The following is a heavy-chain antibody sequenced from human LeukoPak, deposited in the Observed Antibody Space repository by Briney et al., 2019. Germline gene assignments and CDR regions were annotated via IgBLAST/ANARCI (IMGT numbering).Heavy chain of an antibody. CDR1: GGSISSSSYY. V-gene: IGHV4-39*01. CDR3: ARREGGWLRFLDY. Sequence: SSETLSLTCTVSGGSISSSSYYWGWIRQPPGKGLEWIGSIYYSGSTYYNPSLKSRVTISVDTSKNQFSLKLSSVTAADTAVYYCARREGGWLRFLDYWGQGTLVTVSS. CDR2: IYYSGST. D-gene: IGHD5-12*01. J-gene: IGHJ4*02.